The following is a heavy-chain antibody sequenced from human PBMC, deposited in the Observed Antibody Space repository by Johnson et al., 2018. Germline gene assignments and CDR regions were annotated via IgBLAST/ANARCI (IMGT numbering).Heavy chain of an antibody. CDR2: ISGSGGST. D-gene: IGHD1-7*01. CDR3: AKPRLLRNFPDAFDI. J-gene: IGHJ3*02. Sequence: VRLGEAGGGLVQPGGSLRLSCAASGFTFSSYAMSWVRQAPGQGLEWVSAISGSGGSTYSADSVKGRYTISRDNSKNKLDLQMNSLRAEDTAVYYCAKPRLLRNFPDAFDIWGQGTMGTVSS. CDR1: GFTFSSYA. V-gene: IGHV3-23*04.